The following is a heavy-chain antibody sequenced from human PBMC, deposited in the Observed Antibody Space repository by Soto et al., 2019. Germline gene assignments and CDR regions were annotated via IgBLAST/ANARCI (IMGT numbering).Heavy chain of an antibody. J-gene: IGHJ4*02. Sequence: QVQLQESGPGLVKPSETLSLTCTVSGGSISSYYWSWIRQPPGKGLEWIGYIYYSGSTNYNPSLKXRXTXSXXTSKNHFSLKLSSVTATDTAVYYCARAYGDYVFDFWGQGTLVTVSS. CDR2: IYYSGST. CDR3: ARAYGDYVFDF. V-gene: IGHV4-59*01. CDR1: GGSISSYY. D-gene: IGHD4-17*01.